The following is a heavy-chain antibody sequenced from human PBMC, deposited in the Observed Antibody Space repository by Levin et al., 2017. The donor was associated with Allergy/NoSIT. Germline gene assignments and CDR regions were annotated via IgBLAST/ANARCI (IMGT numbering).Heavy chain of an antibody. J-gene: IGHJ4*02. CDR2: INHSGST. CDR3: ARVAQPYAEILYYFDY. CDR1: GGSFSGYY. Sequence: PSETLSLTCAVYGGSFSGYYWSWIRQPPGKGLEWIGEINHSGSTNYNPSLKSRVTISVDTSKNQFSLKLSSVTAADTAVYYCARVAQPYAEILYYFDYWGQGTLVTVSS. V-gene: IGHV4-34*01. D-gene: IGHD4-17*01.